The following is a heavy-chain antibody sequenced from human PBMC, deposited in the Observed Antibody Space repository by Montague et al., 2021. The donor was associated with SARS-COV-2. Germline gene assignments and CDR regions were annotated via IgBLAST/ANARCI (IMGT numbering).Heavy chain of an antibody. V-gene: IGHV4-59*01. J-gene: IGHJ3*02. D-gene: IGHD4-17*01. Sequence: SETLSLTCTVSGGSISSYDWSWIRQPPGKGLEWIGYIYYVGSTNXXPSLKSRVTISVDTSKNQFSLKLSSVTAADTAVYYCSRGGDYDYAFDIWGQGTMVTVSS. CDR2: IYYVGST. CDR1: GGSISSYD. CDR3: SRGGDYDYAFDI.